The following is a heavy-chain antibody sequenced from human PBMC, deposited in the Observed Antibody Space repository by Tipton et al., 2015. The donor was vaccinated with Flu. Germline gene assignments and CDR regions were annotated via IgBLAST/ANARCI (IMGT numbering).Heavy chain of an antibody. CDR3: ARRTYDKSGFDY. D-gene: IGHD3-3*01. CDR1: GESFRGSY. CDR2: IDHSGST. V-gene: IGHV4-34*01. J-gene: IGHJ4*02. Sequence: TLSLTCVVYGESFRGSYWSWIRQPPGKGLEWIGEIDHSGSTNNNPSLKSRVTISKDTSKKQFSLNLSPMTAADTAVYYCARRTYDKSGFDYWGQGTLVTVSS.